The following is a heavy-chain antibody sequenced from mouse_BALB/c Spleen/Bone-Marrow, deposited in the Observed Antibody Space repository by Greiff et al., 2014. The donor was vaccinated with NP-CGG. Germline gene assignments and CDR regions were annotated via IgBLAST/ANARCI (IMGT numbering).Heavy chain of an antibody. J-gene: IGHJ3*01. CDR3: ARRAYGGSYGFAY. CDR2: INPSTGYT. D-gene: IGHD1-1*01. Sequence: LEESGAELAKPGASVKMSCKASGYTFTSYWMHWVKQRPGQGLEWIGYINPSTGYTEYNQKFKDKATLTADKSSCTAYMQLSSLTSEDSAVYYCARRAYGGSYGFAYWGQGTLVTVSA. V-gene: IGHV1-7*01. CDR1: GYTFTSYW.